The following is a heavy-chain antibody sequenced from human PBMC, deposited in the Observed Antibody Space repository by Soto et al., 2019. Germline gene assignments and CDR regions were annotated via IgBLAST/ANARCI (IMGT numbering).Heavy chain of an antibody. D-gene: IGHD3-9*01. V-gene: IGHV4-30-4*01. CDR2: IFYSGTT. CDR3: ARGGSPYYFEKRDWDWFAP. Sequence: PSETLSLTCSVSGGSISRGNFXWNWIRQSPGKGPEWIGYIFYSGTTHYSLSLKSRVTISLDMSKNQFSLHLRSVTAADRAVYFCARGGSPYYFEKRDWDWFAPWGKGTLVTVSS. CDR1: GGSISRGNFX. J-gene: IGHJ5*02.